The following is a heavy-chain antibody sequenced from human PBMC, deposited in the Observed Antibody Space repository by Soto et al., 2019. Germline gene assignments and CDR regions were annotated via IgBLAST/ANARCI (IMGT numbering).Heavy chain of an antibody. V-gene: IGHV4-59*08. CDR2: IYYSGST. CDR3: ARKVGYSSSWFFDY. Sequence: XXTLSLTCTVSGGSISSYYWSWILQPPGKGLEWIGYIYYSGSTNYNPSLKSRVTISVDTSKNQFSLKLSSVTAADTAVYYCARKVGYSSSWFFDYWGQGTLVTVSS. J-gene: IGHJ4*02. D-gene: IGHD6-13*01. CDR1: GGSISSYY.